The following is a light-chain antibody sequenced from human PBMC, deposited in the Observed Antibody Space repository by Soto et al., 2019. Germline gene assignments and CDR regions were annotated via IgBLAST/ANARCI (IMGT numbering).Light chain of an antibody. CDR1: SSDVGGYDY. Sequence: QSVLTQPASVSGSPGHSITISCTGTSSDVGGYDYVSWYQHHPDKSPKLMIYDVRYRPSGVSNRFSGSRSGNTASLTISGLQAEHEDDYYCSSYTSRTTYVFRTGTKVTVL. J-gene: IGLJ1*01. V-gene: IGLV2-14*03. CDR2: DVR. CDR3: SSYTSRTTYV.